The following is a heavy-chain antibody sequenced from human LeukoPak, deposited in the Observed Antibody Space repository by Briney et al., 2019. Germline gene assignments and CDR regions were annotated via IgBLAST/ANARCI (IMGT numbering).Heavy chain of an antibody. CDR3: ARYCSGTSCYGGFDY. CDR1: GYTFIGYY. J-gene: IGHJ4*02. Sequence: ASVKVSCXASGYTFIGYYMHWVRQAPGQGLEWMGWINPNSGGTKYAQKFQGRVTMTRDTSISTAYMELSRLRSDDTAVYYCARYCSGTSCYGGFDYWGQGTLVTVSS. V-gene: IGHV1-2*02. D-gene: IGHD2-2*01. CDR2: INPNSGGT.